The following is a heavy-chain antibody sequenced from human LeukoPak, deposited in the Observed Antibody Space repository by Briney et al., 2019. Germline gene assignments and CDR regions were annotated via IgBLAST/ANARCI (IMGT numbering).Heavy chain of an antibody. V-gene: IGHV4-39*01. D-gene: IGHD1-26*01. CDR2: IYYSGST. Sequence: SETLSLTCTVSGGSISSSSYYWGWIRQPPGKGLDWIGNIYYSGSTYYNPSLKSRVTISVDTSKNQFSLRLNSVTAADTAVYYCARLPREQSFDYWGPGTLVTVSS. CDR1: GGSISSSSYY. J-gene: IGHJ4*02. CDR3: ARLPREQSFDY.